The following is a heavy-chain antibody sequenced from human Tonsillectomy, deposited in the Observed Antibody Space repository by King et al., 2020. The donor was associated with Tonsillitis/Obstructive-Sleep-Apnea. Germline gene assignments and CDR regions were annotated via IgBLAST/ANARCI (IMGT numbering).Heavy chain of an antibody. Sequence: VQLQQWGAGLLKPSETLSLTCAVYGGSFSGYYWSWIRQPPGKGLEWIGEINHSGGTNYNPSLKSRVTISVDTSRNQFSLKRSSVTAADTAVYYCATDYDILTAYYYWGQGTLVTVSS. D-gene: IGHD3-9*01. CDR2: INHSGGT. CDR1: GGSFSGYY. CDR3: ATDYDILTAYYY. J-gene: IGHJ4*02. V-gene: IGHV4-34*01.